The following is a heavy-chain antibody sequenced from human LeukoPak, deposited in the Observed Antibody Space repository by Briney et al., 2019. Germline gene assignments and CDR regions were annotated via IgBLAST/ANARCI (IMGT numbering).Heavy chain of an antibody. CDR3: ARGTPPGRELRDY. Sequence: ASLKVSCKASGYTFTSYYMHWVRPALGQGLGRMGQINGSIYSPTYAQKFQGRVTMTRDTSTSTVYMELSSLRSEDTAVYYCARGTPPGRELRDYWGQGTLGTLSS. V-gene: IGHV1-46*01. CDR1: GYTFTSYY. D-gene: IGHD1-26*01. CDR2: INGSIYSP. J-gene: IGHJ4*02.